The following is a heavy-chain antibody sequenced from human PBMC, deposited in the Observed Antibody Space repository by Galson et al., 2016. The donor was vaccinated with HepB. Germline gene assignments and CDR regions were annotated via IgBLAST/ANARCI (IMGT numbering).Heavy chain of an antibody. Sequence: SLRLSCAASGFTFSSYSMNWVRQAPGKGLEWVSYISSSSNRIYNADSVKGRFTISRDNAKNSLYLQMNSLRDEDTAVYYCARDSTAKGYRYGMDVWGQGTTVTVSS. CDR1: GFTFSSYS. D-gene: IGHD5-18*01. V-gene: IGHV3-48*02. CDR2: ISSSSNRI. J-gene: IGHJ6*02. CDR3: ARDSTAKGYRYGMDV.